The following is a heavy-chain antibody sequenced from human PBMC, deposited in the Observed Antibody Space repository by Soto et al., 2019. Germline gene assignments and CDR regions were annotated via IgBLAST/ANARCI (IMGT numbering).Heavy chain of an antibody. D-gene: IGHD4-17*01. J-gene: IGHJ6*02. V-gene: IGHV3-30*18. CDR2: ISYDGSNK. CDR1: GFTFSSYG. CDR3: AKDVPEYYGGNPTDYFYYGMDV. Sequence: PGGSLRLSCAASGFTFSSYGMHWVRQAPGKGLEWVAVISYDGSNKYYADSVKGRFTISRDNSKNTLYLQMNSLRAEDTAVYYWAKDVPEYYGGNPTDYFYYGMDVWGQGTTVTVSS.